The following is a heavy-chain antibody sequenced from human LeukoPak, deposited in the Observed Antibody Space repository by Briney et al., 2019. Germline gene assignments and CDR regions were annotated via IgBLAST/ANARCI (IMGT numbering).Heavy chain of an antibody. D-gene: IGHD4-17*01. J-gene: IGHJ4*02. CDR3: ARGIESYGDYGY. CDR2: MYNSGST. CDR1: GGSISGSY. V-gene: IGHV4-59*01. Sequence: SETLALTCTVSGGSISGSYWRWIRQPPGKGLEWIAYMYNSGSTNYNPSLKSRVTISIDTSKNQFSLKLSSLTAADTAIYYCARGIESYGDYGYWGQGILVTVSS.